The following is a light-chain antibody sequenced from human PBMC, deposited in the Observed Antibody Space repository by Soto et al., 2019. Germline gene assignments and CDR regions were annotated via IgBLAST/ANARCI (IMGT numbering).Light chain of an antibody. CDR3: QQSYSPPPT. V-gene: IGKV1-39*01. CDR2: AAS. CDR1: QSVRTH. Sequence: DIQMTQSPSSLSASIGDRVTITCRASQSVRTHLNWYHQKPGKAPELLIYAASSLQAGVPSRFSGSGSGTDFTLTISSLHPEDFGDYYCQQSYSPPPTFVQGTNLEIK. J-gene: IGKJ2*01.